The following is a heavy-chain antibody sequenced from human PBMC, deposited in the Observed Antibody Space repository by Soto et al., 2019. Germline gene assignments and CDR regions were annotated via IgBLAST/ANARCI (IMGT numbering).Heavy chain of an antibody. CDR1: GFTFSDHY. CDR3: ARGTSREYYDSSGALDY. J-gene: IGHJ4*02. Sequence: SLRLSCAASGFTFSDHYMDWVRQAPGKGLEWVGRTRNKANSYTTEYAASVKGRFTISRDDSKNSLYLQMNSLKTEDTAVYYCARGTSREYYDSSGALDYWGQGTLVTVSS. CDR2: TRNKANSYTT. D-gene: IGHD3-22*01. V-gene: IGHV3-72*01.